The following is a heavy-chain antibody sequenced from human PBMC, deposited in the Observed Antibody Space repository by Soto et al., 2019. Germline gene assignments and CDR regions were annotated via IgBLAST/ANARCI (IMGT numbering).Heavy chain of an antibody. D-gene: IGHD2-2*01. CDR2: INHSGST. CDR1: GGSFSGYY. J-gene: IGHJ6*03. V-gene: IGHV4-34*01. Sequence: SETLSLTCAVYGGSFSGYYWSWIRQPPGKGLEWIGEINHSGSTNYNPSLKSRVTISVDTSKNQFSLKLSSVTAADTAVYYCARGVGLVVPAALGPYYYYMDVWGKGTTVTVSS. CDR3: ARGVGLVVPAALGPYYYYMDV.